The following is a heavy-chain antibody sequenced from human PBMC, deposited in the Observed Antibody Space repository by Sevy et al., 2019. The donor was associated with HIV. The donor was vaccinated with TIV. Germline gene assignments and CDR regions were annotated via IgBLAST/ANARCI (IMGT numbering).Heavy chain of an antibody. V-gene: IGHV4-34*01. Sequence: SETLYLTCAVYGGSFSGYYWSWIRQPPGKGLEWIGEINHSGSTNYNPSLKSRVTISVDTSKNQFSLKLSSVTAADTAVYYCARGPVTGMRWFDPWGQGTLVTVSS. CDR3: ARGPVTGMRWFDP. D-gene: IGHD1-20*01. CDR2: INHSGST. CDR1: GGSFSGYY. J-gene: IGHJ5*02.